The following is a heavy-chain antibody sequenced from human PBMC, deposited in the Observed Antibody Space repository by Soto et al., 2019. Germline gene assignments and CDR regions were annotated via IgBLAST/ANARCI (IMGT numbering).Heavy chain of an antibody. Sequence: QVQLQQWGAGLLKPSETVSLTCAVYGGSFIGYYGTWIRQPPGKGLEWIGEINHSGSSNYNPSLKSRVAISADTSETLFSLRLSSVAAADTAVYYCATLGHYDFWSGFRKGNWFDPWGQGTLVTVSS. CDR1: GGSFIGYY. V-gene: IGHV4-34*01. CDR3: ATLGHYDFWSGFRKGNWFDP. CDR2: INHSGSS. J-gene: IGHJ5*02. D-gene: IGHD3-3*01.